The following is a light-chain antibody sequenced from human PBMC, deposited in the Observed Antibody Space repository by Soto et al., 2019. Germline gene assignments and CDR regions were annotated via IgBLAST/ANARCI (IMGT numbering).Light chain of an antibody. V-gene: IGLV2-8*01. CDR1: SSDIGRYNY. J-gene: IGLJ1*01. CDR2: EVS. CDR3: SSYGGRNTFV. Sequence: QSALTHPPSASGSPGQSVTISCTGTSSDIGRYNYVSWYQHHPDKAPKLIIYEVSKRPSGVPDRFSGSKSDNTASLTVSGVQAQDEADYYCSSYGGRNTFVFGAGTKLTVL.